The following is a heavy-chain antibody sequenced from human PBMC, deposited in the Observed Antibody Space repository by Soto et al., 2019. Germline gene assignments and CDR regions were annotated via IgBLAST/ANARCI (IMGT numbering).Heavy chain of an antibody. CDR3: ARVFGVVPAAIHYDVVYGMDV. V-gene: IGHV1-46*01. J-gene: IGHJ6*02. D-gene: IGHD2-2*01. Sequence: ASVKVSCKASGYTFTSYYMHWVRQAPGQGLEWMGIINPSGGSTSYAQKIQGRVTMTRDTSTSTVYMELSSLRSEDTAVYYCARVFGVVPAAIHYDVVYGMDVWGQGTTVTVSS. CDR1: GYTFTSYY. CDR2: INPSGGST.